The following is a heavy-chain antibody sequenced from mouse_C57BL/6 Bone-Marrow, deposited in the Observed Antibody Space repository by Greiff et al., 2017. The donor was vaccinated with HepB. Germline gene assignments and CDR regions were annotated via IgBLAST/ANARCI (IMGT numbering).Heavy chain of an antibody. V-gene: IGHV1-64*01. CDR1: GYTFTSYW. CDR3: AITTVGGYFDY. CDR2: IHPNSGST. J-gene: IGHJ2*01. D-gene: IGHD1-1*01. Sequence: QVQLQQPGAELVKPGASVKLSCKASGYTFTSYWMHWVKQRPGQGLEWIGMIHPNSGSTNYNEKFKSKATLTVDKSSSTAYMQLSSLTSEDSAVYYCAITTVGGYFDYWGQGTTLTVSS.